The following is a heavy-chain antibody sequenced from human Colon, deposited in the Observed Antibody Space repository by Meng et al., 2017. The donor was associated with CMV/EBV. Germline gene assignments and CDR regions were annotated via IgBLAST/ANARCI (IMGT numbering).Heavy chain of an antibody. CDR1: GFTFSSYA. Sequence: GESLKISCAASGFTFSSYAMHWVRQAPGKGLEWVAVISYDGSNKYYADSVKGRFTISRDNSKNTLYLQMNSLRAEDTAVYYCARERSYEWEPHYYYYYGMDVWGQGTKVTVSS. CDR3: ARERSYEWEPHYYYYYGMDV. J-gene: IGHJ6*02. CDR2: ISYDGSNK. D-gene: IGHD1-26*01. V-gene: IGHV3-30*04.